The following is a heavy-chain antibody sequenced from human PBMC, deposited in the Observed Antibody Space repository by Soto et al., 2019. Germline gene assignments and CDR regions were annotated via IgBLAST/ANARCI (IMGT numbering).Heavy chain of an antibody. V-gene: IGHV1-3*01. Sequence: WASVKVSCKASGYTFTSYAMHWVRQAPGQRLEWMGWINAGNGNTKYSQKFQGRVTITRDTSASTAYMELSSLRSEDTAVYYCLYTDYYYYGMDVWGQGTTVTVSS. CDR1: GYTFTSYA. J-gene: IGHJ6*02. CDR2: INAGNGNT. D-gene: IGHD3-16*01. CDR3: LYTDYYYYGMDV.